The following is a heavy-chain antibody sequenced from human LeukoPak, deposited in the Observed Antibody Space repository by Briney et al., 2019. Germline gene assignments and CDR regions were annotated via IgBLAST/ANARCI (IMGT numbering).Heavy chain of an antibody. CDR2: ISAYNGNT. CDR3: ASAREVDSSGYYYGFEFDY. D-gene: IGHD3-22*01. CDR1: GYTFTSSL. Sequence: GSARVSCMESGYTFTSSLIRCVRHTPGQGGEWMGRISAYNGNTNYAQKLQGRVTMTTDTSTSTAYMELRSLRSDDTAVYYCASAREVDSSGYYYGFEFDYWGQGTLVTVSS. J-gene: IGHJ4*02. V-gene: IGHV1-18*01.